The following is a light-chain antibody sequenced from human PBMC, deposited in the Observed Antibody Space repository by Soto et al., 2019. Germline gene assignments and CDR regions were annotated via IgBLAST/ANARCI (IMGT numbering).Light chain of an antibody. CDR2: DVS. Sequence: QSALTQPASVSGSPGQSITISCTGTSSDVGGYNYVSWYQQHPGKAPKLMIYDVSNRPSGVSNRFSGSKSGNTASLTISGLQAEDEADYYCNSYAGSVVFGGGTKSPS. CDR3: NSYAGSVV. V-gene: IGLV2-14*01. CDR1: SSDVGGYNY. J-gene: IGLJ2*01.